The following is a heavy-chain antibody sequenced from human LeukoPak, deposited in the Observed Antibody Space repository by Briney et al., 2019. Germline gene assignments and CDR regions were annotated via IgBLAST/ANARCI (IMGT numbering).Heavy chain of an antibody. J-gene: IGHJ4*02. Sequence: SVKVSCKASGGTFSSYAISWVRQAPGQGLEWMGGIIPIFGTANYAQKFQGRVTITADESTSTAYMELSSLRSEDTAVYYCASLYYYGSGSYFDYWGQETLVTVSS. V-gene: IGHV1-69*13. D-gene: IGHD3-10*01. CDR1: GGTFSSYA. CDR3: ASLYYYGSGSYFDY. CDR2: IIPIFGTA.